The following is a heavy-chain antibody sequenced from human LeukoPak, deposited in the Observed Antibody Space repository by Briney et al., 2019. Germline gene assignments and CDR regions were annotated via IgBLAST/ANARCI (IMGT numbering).Heavy chain of an antibody. CDR2: ISAYNGNT. V-gene: IGHV1-18*01. Sequence: ASVKVSCKASGYTFTSYGISWVRQAPGQGLEWMGWISAYNGNTNYAQKLQGRATMTRDTSISTAYMELTRLRSDDTAVYYCASGINYNSGWYGSFDSWGQGTLVTVSS. D-gene: IGHD6-19*01. CDR3: ASGINYNSGWYGSFDS. J-gene: IGHJ4*02. CDR1: GYTFTSYG.